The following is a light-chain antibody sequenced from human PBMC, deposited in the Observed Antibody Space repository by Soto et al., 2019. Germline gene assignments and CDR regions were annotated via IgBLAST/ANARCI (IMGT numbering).Light chain of an antibody. Sequence: EIVLTPSPGTLSLSPGERATLSCRASQSVISSYLAWYQQKPGQAPSLLIYGASSRATGIPDRFSGRGSGTDFTLTISSLQAADFAVYHCQHYNNWPITFGQGTRLEIK. CDR2: GAS. J-gene: IGKJ5*01. CDR1: QSVISSY. V-gene: IGKV3-20*01. CDR3: QHYNNWPIT.